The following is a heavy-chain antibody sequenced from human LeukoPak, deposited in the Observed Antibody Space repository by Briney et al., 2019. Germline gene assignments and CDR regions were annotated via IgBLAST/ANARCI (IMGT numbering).Heavy chain of an antibody. D-gene: IGHD5-24*01. V-gene: IGHV3-33*01. CDR1: GFTLSSYG. CDR3: ARDVRRDGYNLDWFDP. J-gene: IGHJ5*02. CDR2: IWYDGSNK. Sequence: GRSLRLSCAASGFTLSSYGMHWVRQAPGKGLEWVAVIWYDGSNKYYADSVKGRFTISRDNSKNTLYLQMNSLRAEDTAVYYCARDVRRDGYNLDWFDPWGQGTLVSVSS.